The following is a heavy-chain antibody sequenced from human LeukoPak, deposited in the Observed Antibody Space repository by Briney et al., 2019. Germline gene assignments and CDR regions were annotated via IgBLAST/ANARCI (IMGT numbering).Heavy chain of an antibody. Sequence: SETLSLTCTVSGGSISSYYWSWIRQPPGKGLEWVGYIYYSGSTNYNPSLKSRVTISVDTSKNQFSLKLSSVTAADTAVCYCASLIGESSYDYFDYWGQGTLVTVSS. CDR3: ASLIGESSYDYFDY. J-gene: IGHJ4*02. D-gene: IGHD3-10*01. V-gene: IGHV4-59*01. CDR2: IYYSGST. CDR1: GGSISSYY.